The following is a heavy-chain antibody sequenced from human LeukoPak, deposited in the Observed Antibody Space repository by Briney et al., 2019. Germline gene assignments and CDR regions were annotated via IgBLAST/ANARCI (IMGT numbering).Heavy chain of an antibody. V-gene: IGHV1-2*02. D-gene: IGHD3-3*01. J-gene: IGHJ6*02. CDR2: INPNSGGT. Sequence: ASVKVSCKASRYTFTGYYMHWLRQAPGQGLEWMGWINPNSGGTNYAQKFQGRVTMTRDTSISTAYMELSRLRSDDTAVYYCASTNYDFWNYYGMDVWGRGTTVTVSS. CDR3: ASTNYDFWNYYGMDV. CDR1: RYTFTGYY.